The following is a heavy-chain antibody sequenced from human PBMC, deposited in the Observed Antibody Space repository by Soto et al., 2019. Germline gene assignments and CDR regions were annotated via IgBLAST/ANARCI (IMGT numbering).Heavy chain of an antibody. CDR3: ARSTYCNGGSCYPQS. Sequence: GGSLRLSCEGPGFTFSDYGFHGVRQAPGKGLEWVAMISYDGSDRYYRDSVQGRFTISRDDSKNTVFLQMNSLRTEDTARYYCARSTYCNGGSCYPQSRGPGTLVTV. D-gene: IGHD2-15*01. CDR1: GFTFSDYG. V-gene: IGHV3-30*03. J-gene: IGHJ4*02. CDR2: ISYDGSDR.